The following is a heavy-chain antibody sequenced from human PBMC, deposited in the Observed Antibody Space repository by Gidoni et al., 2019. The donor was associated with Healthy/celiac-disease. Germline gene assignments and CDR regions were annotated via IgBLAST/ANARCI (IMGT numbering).Heavy chain of an antibody. CDR1: GYTFTGYY. V-gene: IGHV1-2*02. D-gene: IGHD4-17*01. CDR3: ARNYGGNRNWVDP. J-gene: IGHJ5*02. CDR2: INPYSGGT. Sequence: QVQLVPSAAEVKKPGASVKVSCQASGYTFTGYYMHWVRQAPGQGLEWMGWINPYSGGTTYAQKFQGRVTMTRDTSISTAYMELSRLRSDDTAVYYCARNYGGNRNWVDPWGQGTLVTVSS.